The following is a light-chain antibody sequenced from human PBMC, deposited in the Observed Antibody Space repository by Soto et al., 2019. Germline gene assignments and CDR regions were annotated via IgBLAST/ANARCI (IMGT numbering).Light chain of an antibody. CDR2: GAS. CDR3: QQYVTSPRT. Sequence: EIVLTQSPATLSSFPGDRVTLSCRASQSLRATYVAWYQQRPGQAPRLLIYGASFRATGIPARFSGRGSGTDFTLSISRLEPEDFAVYYCQQYVTSPRTFGQGTKVDIK. V-gene: IGKV3-20*01. CDR1: QSLRATY. J-gene: IGKJ1*01.